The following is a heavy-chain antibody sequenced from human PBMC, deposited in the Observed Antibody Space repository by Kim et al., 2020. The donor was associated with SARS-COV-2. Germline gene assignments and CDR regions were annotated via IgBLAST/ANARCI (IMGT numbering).Heavy chain of an antibody. Sequence: SETLSLTCTVSGGSISSYYWSWIRQPPGKGLEWIGYIYYSGSTNYNPSLKSRVTISVDTSKNQFSLKLSSVTAADTAVYYCARDSRYYDFWSGYYRTGDYYYGRDVWGQGTTVTVSS. CDR2: IYYSGST. J-gene: IGHJ6*02. D-gene: IGHD3-3*01. V-gene: IGHV4-59*13. CDR1: GGSISSYY. CDR3: ARDSRYYDFWSGYYRTGDYYYGRDV.